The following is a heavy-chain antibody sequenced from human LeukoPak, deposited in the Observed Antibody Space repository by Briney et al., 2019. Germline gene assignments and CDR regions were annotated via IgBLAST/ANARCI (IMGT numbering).Heavy chain of an antibody. Sequence: GGSLRLSCAASGFTFSVYAMTWVRQSPGKGLEWVSAISGSGATTYYADSVKGRFTISRDNSKNTLYLQMNSLRAEDTAVYYCAKDWYYDFWSGYYGAFDIWGQGTMVTVSS. CDR1: GFTFSVYA. CDR2: ISGSGATT. J-gene: IGHJ3*02. V-gene: IGHV3-23*01. CDR3: AKDWYYDFWSGYYGAFDI. D-gene: IGHD3-3*01.